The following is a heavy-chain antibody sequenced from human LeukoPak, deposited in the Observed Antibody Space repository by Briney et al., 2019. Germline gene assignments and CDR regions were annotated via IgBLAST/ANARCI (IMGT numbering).Heavy chain of an antibody. V-gene: IGHV4-30-2*01. Sequence: SETLSLTCTVSGGSISSGGYYWSWIRQPPGKGLEWIGYIYHSGSTYYNPSLKSRVTISVDRSKNQFSLKLSSVTAADTAVYYCAGGFEYYYDSSGYRGAYYFDYWGQGTLVTVSS. CDR3: AGGFEYYYDSSGYRGAYYFDY. CDR1: GGSISSGGYY. CDR2: IYHSGST. J-gene: IGHJ4*02. D-gene: IGHD3-22*01.